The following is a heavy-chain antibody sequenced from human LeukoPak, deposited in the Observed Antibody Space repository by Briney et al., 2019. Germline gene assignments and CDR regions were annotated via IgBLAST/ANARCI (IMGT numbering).Heavy chain of an antibody. CDR2: FDPEDGET. CDR1: GYTLTELS. D-gene: IGHD3-10*01. Sequence: ASVKVSCKVSGYTLTELSMHWVRQAPGKGLEWMGGFDPEDGETIYAQKFQGRVTMTRDTSTSTVYMELSSLRSEDTAVYYCARDAEYYGSGSTSFDYWGQGTLVTVSS. CDR3: ARDAEYYGSGSTSFDY. V-gene: IGHV1-24*01. J-gene: IGHJ4*02.